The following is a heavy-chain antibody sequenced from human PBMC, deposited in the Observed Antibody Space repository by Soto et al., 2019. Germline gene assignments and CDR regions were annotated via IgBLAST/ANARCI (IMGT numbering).Heavy chain of an antibody. Sequence: GASVKVSCKASGYTFTSYGISWVRQAPGQGLEWMGWISAYNGNTNYAQKLQGRVTMTTDTSTSTAYMELRSLRSDDTAVYYRARGYYYDSSGYFGFDYWGQGTLVTVSS. CDR1: GYTFTSYG. CDR3: ARGYYYDSSGYFGFDY. J-gene: IGHJ4*02. CDR2: ISAYNGNT. D-gene: IGHD3-22*01. V-gene: IGHV1-18*01.